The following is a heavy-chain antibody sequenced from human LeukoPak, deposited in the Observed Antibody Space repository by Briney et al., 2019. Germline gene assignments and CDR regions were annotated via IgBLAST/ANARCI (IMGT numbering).Heavy chain of an antibody. V-gene: IGHV3-7*01. CDR2: IKQDGSEK. D-gene: IGHD5-12*01. J-gene: IGHJ4*02. CDR3: ARGCSGYDWVPIGY. CDR1: GFTFSSYW. Sequence: GGSLRLSCAASGFTFSSYWMSWVRQAPGKGLEWVANIKQDGSEKYYVDSVKGRFTISRDNAKNSLYLQMNSLRAEDTAVYYCARGCSGYDWVPIGYWGQGTLVTVSS.